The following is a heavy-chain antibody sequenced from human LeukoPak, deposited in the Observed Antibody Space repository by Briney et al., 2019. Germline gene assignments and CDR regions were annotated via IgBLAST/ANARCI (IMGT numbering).Heavy chain of an antibody. D-gene: IGHD6-19*01. CDR1: GYTFTSYG. CDR2: ISAYNGNT. J-gene: IGHJ6*04. CDR3: ARDMKQWLVYYYYYGMDV. V-gene: IGHV1-18*04. Sequence: ASVKVSCKASGYTFTSYGISWVRQAPGQGLEWMGWISAYNGNTNYAQKLQGRVTMTTDTSTSTAYMELRSLRSDDTAVYYCARDMKQWLVYYYYYGMDVWGKGTTVTVSS.